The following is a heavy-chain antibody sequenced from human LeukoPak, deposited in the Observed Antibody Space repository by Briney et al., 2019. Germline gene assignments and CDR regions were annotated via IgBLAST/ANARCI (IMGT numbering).Heavy chain of an antibody. J-gene: IGHJ3*02. Sequence: SETLSLTCTVSGGSISPYYWSWIRQSPGKGLEWIGDISCSGNTNYKAALTSRVIILVDTSKKQFSLKLNSVTAADSPVSYCARPDAFSGVAPRAFTIWGQGTMVTVSS. CDR1: GGSISPYY. CDR2: ISCSGNT. V-gene: IGHV4-59*08. CDR3: ARPDAFSGVAPRAFTI. D-gene: IGHD3-3*01.